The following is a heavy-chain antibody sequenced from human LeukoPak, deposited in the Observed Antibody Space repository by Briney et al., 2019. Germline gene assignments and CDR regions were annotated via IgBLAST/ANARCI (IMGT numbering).Heavy chain of an antibody. D-gene: IGHD3-10*01. Sequence: SGTLSLTCAVSGGSISSSNWWSWVRQPPGKGLEWIGEIYHSGSTNYNPSLKSRVTISVDKSKNQFSLKLSSVTAADTAVYYCASIMNYGSGSYGEEDAFDIWGQGTMVTVSS. CDR3: ASIMNYGSGSYGEEDAFDI. J-gene: IGHJ3*02. V-gene: IGHV4-4*02. CDR2: IYHSGST. CDR1: GGSISSSNW.